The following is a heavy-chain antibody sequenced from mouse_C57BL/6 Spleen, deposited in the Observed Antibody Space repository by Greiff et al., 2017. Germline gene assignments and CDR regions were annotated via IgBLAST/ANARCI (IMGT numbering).Heavy chain of an antibody. J-gene: IGHJ4*01. CDR2: IYPGNSDT. D-gene: IGHD2-3*01. V-gene: IGHV1-5*01. CDR3: TRFDGYYNYSMDY. CDR1: GYTFTSYW. Sequence: EVQRVESGTVLARPGASVKMSCKTSGYTFTSYWMHWVKQRPGQGLEWIRAIYPGNSDTSYNQKFKGKAQLTAVTSANTAYMVLSSLTNEESAVYYYTRFDGYYNYSMDYWGQGTSVTVSS.